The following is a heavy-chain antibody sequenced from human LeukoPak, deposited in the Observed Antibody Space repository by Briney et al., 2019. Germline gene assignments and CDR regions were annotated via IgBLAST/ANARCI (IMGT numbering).Heavy chain of an antibody. D-gene: IGHD4-17*01. J-gene: IGHJ1*01. Sequence: PGGSLRLSXAASGFTFSSYAMSWVRQAPGKGLEWVSAISGSGGSTYYADSVKGRFTISRDNSKNTLYLQMNSLRAEDTAVYYCAKEGDYGVYVVVGLKPEYFQHWGQGTLVTVSS. V-gene: IGHV3-23*01. CDR3: AKEGDYGVYVVVGLKPEYFQH. CDR2: ISGSGGST. CDR1: GFTFSSYA.